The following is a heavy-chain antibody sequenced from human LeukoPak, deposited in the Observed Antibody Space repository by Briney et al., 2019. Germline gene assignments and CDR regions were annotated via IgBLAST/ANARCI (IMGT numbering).Heavy chain of an antibody. D-gene: IGHD3-22*01. CDR1: GFTFSNYN. Sequence: GGSLRLSCAASGFTFSNYNINWVRQAPGKGLEWVSSIFITSSYIYYADSVKGRFTISRDNAKNSLYLQMNSLRAEDTAVYYCARDAVPQPRSDISGYYPPYHFDYWGRGTLVTVSS. CDR3: ARDAVPQPRSDISGYYPPYHFDY. J-gene: IGHJ4*02. V-gene: IGHV3-21*01. CDR2: IFITSSYI.